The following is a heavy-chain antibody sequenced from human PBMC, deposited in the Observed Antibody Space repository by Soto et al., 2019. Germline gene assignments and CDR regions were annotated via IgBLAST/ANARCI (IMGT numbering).Heavy chain of an antibody. J-gene: IGHJ6*02. V-gene: IGHV4-31*03. CDR1: GGSISSGGYY. D-gene: IGHD3-10*01. Sequence: QVQLQESGPGLVKPSQTLSLTCTVSGGSISSGGYYWSWIRQHPGKGLEWIGYIYYSGSTYYNPYLKSRVTISVDTYKNQFSLKLSSVTAADTAVYYCAWDLRFRGFYGMDVWGQGTTVTVSS. CDR2: IYYSGST. CDR3: AWDLRFRGFYGMDV.